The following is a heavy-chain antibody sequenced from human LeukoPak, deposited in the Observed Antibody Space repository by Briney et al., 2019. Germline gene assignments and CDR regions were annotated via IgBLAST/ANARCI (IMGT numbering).Heavy chain of an antibody. CDR2: ISYDGSNK. D-gene: IGHD5-24*01. V-gene: IGHV3-30*18. J-gene: IGHJ3*02. Sequence: GGSLRLSCAASGFTFSSYGMHWVRQAPGKGLEWVAVISYDGSNKYYADSVKGRFTISRDNSKNTLYLQMNSLRAEDTAVYYRAKDGYSPYDAFDIWGQGTMVTVSS. CDR1: GFTFSSYG. CDR3: AKDGYSPYDAFDI.